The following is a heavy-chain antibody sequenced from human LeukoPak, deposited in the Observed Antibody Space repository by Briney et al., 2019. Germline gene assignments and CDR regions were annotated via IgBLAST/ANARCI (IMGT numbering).Heavy chain of an antibody. J-gene: IGHJ5*02. CDR1: GFTFSSYG. Sequence: GGSLRLSCAASGFTFSSYGMSWVRQAPGKGLEWVSAISDSGGNTYYADSVKGRFTISRDNSKNTLYLQMNSLRAEDTAVYYCAKVGYYYVSGSYYLGWFDPWGQGTLVTVSS. D-gene: IGHD3-10*01. CDR3: AKVGYYYVSGSYYLGWFDP. CDR2: ISDSGGNT. V-gene: IGHV3-23*01.